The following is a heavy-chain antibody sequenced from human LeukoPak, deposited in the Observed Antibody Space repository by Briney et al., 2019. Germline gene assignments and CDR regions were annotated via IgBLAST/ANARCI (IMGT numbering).Heavy chain of an antibody. J-gene: IGHJ4*02. CDR2: IYSGGST. Sequence: PGGSLRLSCAAPGFTVSSNYMSWVRQAPGKGLEWVSVIYSGGSTYYADSVKGRFTISRDNSKNTLYLQMNSLRAEDTAVYYCAKGVHIVGTMGPSDYWGQGTLVTVSS. D-gene: IGHD2-21*01. CDR3: AKGVHIVGTMGPSDY. V-gene: IGHV3-53*01. CDR1: GFTVSSNY.